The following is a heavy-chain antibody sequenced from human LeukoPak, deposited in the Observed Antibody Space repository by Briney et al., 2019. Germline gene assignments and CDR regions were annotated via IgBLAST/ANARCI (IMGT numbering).Heavy chain of an antibody. CDR2: IIPIFGTA. CDR1: GGTFSSYA. D-gene: IGHD1-1*01. V-gene: IGHV1-69*13. CDR3: ARDSDWTENYSLEH. Sequence: ASVKVSCKASGGTFSSYAISWVRQAPGQGLGWMGGIIPIFGTANYAQKFQGRVTITADESTSTAYMELSSLRSEDTAVYYCARDSDWTENYSLEHWGQGTLVTVSS. J-gene: IGHJ1*01.